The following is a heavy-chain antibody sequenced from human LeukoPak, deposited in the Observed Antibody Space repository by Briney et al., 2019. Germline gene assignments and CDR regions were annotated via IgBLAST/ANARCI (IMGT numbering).Heavy chain of an antibody. CDR2: IYTSGST. V-gene: IGHV4-61*02. CDR1: GGSIGSGSYY. J-gene: IGHJ4*02. CDR3: ASSTGSGSYYPLFDY. D-gene: IGHD3-10*01. Sequence: SETLSLTCTVSGGSIGSGSYYWRWIRQPAGKGLEWIGRIYTSGSTNYNPSLKSRVTMSVDTSKNQFSMKLSSVTAADTAVYYCASSTGSGSYYPLFDYWGQGTLVTVSS.